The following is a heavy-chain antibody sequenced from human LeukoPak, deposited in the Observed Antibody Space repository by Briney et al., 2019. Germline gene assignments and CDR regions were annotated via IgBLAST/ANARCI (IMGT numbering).Heavy chain of an antibody. Sequence: ASVKVSCKASGGTFSSYAISWVRQAPGQGLEWMGRIIPILGIANYAQKFQGRVTITADKSTSTAYMELSSLRSEDTAVYYCARARNYDSSGYYPLGYWGQGTLVTVSS. CDR2: IIPILGIA. CDR3: ARARNYDSSGYYPLGY. J-gene: IGHJ4*02. D-gene: IGHD3-22*01. CDR1: GGTFSSYA. V-gene: IGHV1-69*04.